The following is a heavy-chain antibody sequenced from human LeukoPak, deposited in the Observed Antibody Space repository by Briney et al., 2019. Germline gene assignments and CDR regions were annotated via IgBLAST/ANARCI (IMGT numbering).Heavy chain of an antibody. CDR2: ISPSGDIT. CDR3: AKDDAWLRFGE. CDR1: GFTFSNHG. J-gene: IGHJ4*02. Sequence: GGSLRLSCAVYGFTFSNHGMDWVRQAPGKGLEWVSGISPSGDITYYADSVKGRFTISRDNSKNTLYLEVIRLTPEDSAVYYCAKDDAWLRFGEWSQGTLVTVSS. V-gene: IGHV3-23*01. D-gene: IGHD5-12*01.